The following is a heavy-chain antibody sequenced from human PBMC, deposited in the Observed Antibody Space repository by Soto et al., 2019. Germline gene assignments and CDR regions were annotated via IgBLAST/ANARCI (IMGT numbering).Heavy chain of an antibody. D-gene: IGHD2-2*01. CDR3: ASTYCSSTSCYRPFDY. Sequence: PSETLSLTCAVSGGSISSSNWWSWVRQPPGKGLEWIGEIYHSGSTNYNPSLKSRVTISVDKSKNQFSLKLSSVTAADTAVYYCASTYCSSTSCYRPFDYWGQGTLVTVSS. CDR2: IYHSGST. CDR1: GGSISSSNW. J-gene: IGHJ4*02. V-gene: IGHV4-4*02.